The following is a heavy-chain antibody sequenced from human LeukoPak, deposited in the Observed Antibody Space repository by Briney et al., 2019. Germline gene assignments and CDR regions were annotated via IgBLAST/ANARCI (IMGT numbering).Heavy chain of an antibody. CDR1: GYTFTDYY. D-gene: IGHD3-10*01. J-gene: IGHJ4*02. V-gene: IGHV1-2*02. CDR2: TSPNSGGT. Sequence: ASVKVSCKASGYTFTDYYMHWVRQAPGQGLEWMGWTSPNSGGTNYAQKFQGRVTMTRDTSISTAYMELSSLRSDDTAVYYCARVYYFGSGSYPLHYFDYWGQGTLVTVSS. CDR3: ARVYYFGSGSYPLHYFDY.